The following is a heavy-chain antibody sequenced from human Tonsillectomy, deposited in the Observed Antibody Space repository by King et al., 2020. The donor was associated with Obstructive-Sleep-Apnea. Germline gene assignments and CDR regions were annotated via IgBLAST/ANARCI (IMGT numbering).Heavy chain of an antibody. J-gene: IGHJ4*02. Sequence: VQLVESGAEVKKPGASVKVSCKASGYTFTSYDINWVRQATGQGLEWMGWMNPNSGNTGYAQKFQGRVTMTRNTSISTAYMELSSLRSEDTAVYYCARAEYYGAGRAVAGTGVDYCGQGTLVTVSS. CDR2: MNPNSGNT. D-gene: IGHD6-19*01. CDR1: GYTFTSYD. V-gene: IGHV1-8*01. CDR3: ARAEYYGAGRAVAGTGVDY.